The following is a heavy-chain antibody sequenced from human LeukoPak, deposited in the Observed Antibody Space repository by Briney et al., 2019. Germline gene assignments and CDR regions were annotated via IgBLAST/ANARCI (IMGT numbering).Heavy chain of an antibody. CDR1: GFTFSSYG. CDR3: ARGKTDERGRPGTAFDI. J-gene: IGHJ3*02. Sequence: AGGSLRLSCAASGFTFSSYGMHWVRQAPGKGLEWVAFIRYDGSNKYYADSVKGRFTISRDNAKNSLYLQMNSLRAEDTAVYYCARGKTDERGRPGTAFDIWGQGTMVTVSS. D-gene: IGHD1-1*01. CDR2: IRYDGSNK. V-gene: IGHV3-30*02.